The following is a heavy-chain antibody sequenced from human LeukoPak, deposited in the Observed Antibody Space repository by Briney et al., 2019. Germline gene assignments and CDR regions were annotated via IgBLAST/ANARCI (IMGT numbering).Heavy chain of an antibody. J-gene: IGHJ3*02. Sequence: PSETLSLTCSVSGYSISRGYYWGWIRQPPGKGLEWIGSISRGGSTYYSPSLKSRVSISVDTSKNQFSLKLSSLTAAGTAVYYCAREGYGSGPHPNDFDIWGQGTPVTVSS. CDR3: AREGYGSGPHPNDFDI. CDR1: GYSISRGYY. V-gene: IGHV4-38-2*02. CDR2: ISRGGST. D-gene: IGHD3-10*01.